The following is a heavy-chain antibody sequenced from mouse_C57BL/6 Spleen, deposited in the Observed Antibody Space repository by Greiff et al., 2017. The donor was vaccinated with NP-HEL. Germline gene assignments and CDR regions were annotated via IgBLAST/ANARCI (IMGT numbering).Heavy chain of an antibody. CDR3: ARYYLEAMDY. CDR1: GFTFSAYY. V-gene: IGHV5-16*01. CDR2: INYDGSST. J-gene: IGHJ4*01. Sequence: EVQRVESEGGLVQPGSSMKLSCTASGFTFSAYYMAWVRQVPEKGLEWVANINYDGSSTYYLDSLKSRFIISRDNAKNILYLQMSSLKSEDTATYFCARYYLEAMDYWGQGTSVTVSS. D-gene: IGHD1-1*01.